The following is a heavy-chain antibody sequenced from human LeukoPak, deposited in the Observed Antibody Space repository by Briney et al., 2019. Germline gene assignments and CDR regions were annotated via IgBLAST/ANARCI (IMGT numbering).Heavy chain of an antibody. Sequence: GESLKISCKGSGYSFTSYWIGWVRQMPGKGLEWMGIIYPVDSDTRYSPSFQGQVTISADKSISTAYLQWSSLKASDTAMYYCARLGMDVVARYYFDYWGQGTLVTVSS. V-gene: IGHV5-51*01. CDR3: ARLGMDVVARYYFDY. CDR2: IYPVDSDT. D-gene: IGHD2-2*03. J-gene: IGHJ4*02. CDR1: GYSFTSYW.